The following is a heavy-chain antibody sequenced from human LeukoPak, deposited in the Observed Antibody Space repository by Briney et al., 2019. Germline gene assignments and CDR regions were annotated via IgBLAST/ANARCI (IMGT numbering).Heavy chain of an antibody. J-gene: IGHJ4*02. CDR2: IYYSGST. Sequence: SETLSLTGTVSGASIRIGDHYWSWIRQPPGKGLEWIGDIYYSGSTYYNPSLKSRVSIAVDTSKNQFSLKLSSVTAGDTGVYFWAKDRRNSSPCFDHWGEGSVVSVS. D-gene: IGHD1/OR15-1a*01. V-gene: IGHV4-30-4*01. CDR1: GASIRIGDHY. CDR3: AKDRRNSSPCFDH.